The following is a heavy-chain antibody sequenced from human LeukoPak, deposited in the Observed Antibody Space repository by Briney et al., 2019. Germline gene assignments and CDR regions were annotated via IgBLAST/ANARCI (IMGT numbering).Heavy chain of an antibody. CDR3: ARNPLWGATVGYYFDY. CDR2: FDPEDGET. Sequence: ASVKVSCKVSGYTLTELSMHWVRQAPGKGLEWMGGFDPEDGETIYAQKFQGRVTMTTDTSTSTVYMELRSLRSDDTAVYYCARNPLWGATVGYYFDYWGQGTQVTVSS. J-gene: IGHJ4*02. D-gene: IGHD3-16*01. CDR1: GYTLTELS. V-gene: IGHV1-24*01.